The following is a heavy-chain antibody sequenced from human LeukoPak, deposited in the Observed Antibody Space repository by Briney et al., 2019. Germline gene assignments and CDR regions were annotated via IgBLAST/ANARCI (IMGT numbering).Heavy chain of an antibody. CDR2: LSYTGST. J-gene: IGHJ6*02. V-gene: IGHV4-59*08. CDR3: ARHVSGDYAWLDV. Sequence: SETLSLTCAVSGASISNYYWSWIRQPPGKGLEWIGYLSYTGSTNYNPSLKSRVTISLDTSKNQFSLKLSSVTAADTAMYYCARHVSGDYAWLDVWGQGTTVTVSS. D-gene: IGHD4-17*01. CDR1: GASISNYY.